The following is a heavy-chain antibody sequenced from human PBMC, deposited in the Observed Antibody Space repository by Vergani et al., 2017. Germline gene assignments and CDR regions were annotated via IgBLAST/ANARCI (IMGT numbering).Heavy chain of an antibody. J-gene: IGHJ4*02. V-gene: IGHV3-9*01. CDR2: ISWNSGSI. CDR3: AKDVYSYGHYYFDY. D-gene: IGHD5-18*01. CDR1: GFTFDDYA. Sequence: EVQLVESGGGLVQPGRSLRLSCAASGFTFDDYAMHWVRQAPGKGLECVSGISWNSGSIGYADSVKGRFTISRENAKNSLYLQMNSLRAEDTALYYCAKDVYSYGHYYFDYWGQGTLVTVSS.